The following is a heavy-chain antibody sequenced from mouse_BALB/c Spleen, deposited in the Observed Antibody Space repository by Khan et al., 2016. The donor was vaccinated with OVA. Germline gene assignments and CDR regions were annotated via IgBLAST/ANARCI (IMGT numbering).Heavy chain of an antibody. CDR3: AKDDRSDVYFDS. V-gene: IGHV1S136*01. Sequence: VQLQQSGPELVKPGASVKMSCKASGYTFTSYVIHWVRQKPGQGLEWIGYIYPFNDATKFNENFKGKAILTSDKSSSTAYMELTSLTSEDSAVYFCAKDDRSDVYFDSWGQGTTRTVSS. J-gene: IGHJ2*01. CDR2: IYPFNDAT. CDR1: GYTFTSYV.